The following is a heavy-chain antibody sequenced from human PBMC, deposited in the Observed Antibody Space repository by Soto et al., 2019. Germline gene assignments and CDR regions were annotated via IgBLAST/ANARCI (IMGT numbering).Heavy chain of an antibody. J-gene: IGHJ4*02. CDR2: INTYNGMT. V-gene: IGHV1-18*01. D-gene: IGHD2-21*02. Sequence: QVQLVQSGGEVKKPGASVTVSCKASGYTFINYHITWVRQAPGQGLEWMAWINTYNGMTDYAQRFQGRVTMTRDISTSTAYMELRNLGSDDTAVYFCAKSPRGDRATDWGPGNLVTVSS. CDR1: GYTFINYH. CDR3: AKSPRGDRATD.